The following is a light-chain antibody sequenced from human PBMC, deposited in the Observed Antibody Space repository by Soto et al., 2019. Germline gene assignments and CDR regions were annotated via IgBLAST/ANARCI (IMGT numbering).Light chain of an antibody. V-gene: IGKV1-5*03. J-gene: IGKJ2*01. Sequence: DIQMTQSPSTLSASVGDRVTITCRASQSISAWLAWYQQKPGKAPTLLIYKASSLESGVPSRFSGSGSGTEFTLTISGLQPDDFGTYYCQQHNSYPNTFGQGTKVDIK. CDR1: QSISAW. CDR3: QQHNSYPNT. CDR2: KAS.